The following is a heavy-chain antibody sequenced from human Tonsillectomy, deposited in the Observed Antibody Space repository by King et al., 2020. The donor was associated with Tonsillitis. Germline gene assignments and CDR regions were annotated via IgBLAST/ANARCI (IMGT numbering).Heavy chain of an antibody. CDR1: GGSFSGYY. Sequence: VQLQQWGAGLLKPSETLSLTCAVYGGSFSGYYWSWIRQHPGKELEWIGVIHHSRGTNYNTSLKKPVTISIDTSKNQFSLKLIALTAADAAVYFCARGKYDFWSGYPDCFDFWGQGTLVTVSS. V-gene: IGHV4-34*01. D-gene: IGHD3-3*01. CDR3: ARGKYDFWSGYPDCFDF. CDR2: IHHSRGT. J-gene: IGHJ4*02.